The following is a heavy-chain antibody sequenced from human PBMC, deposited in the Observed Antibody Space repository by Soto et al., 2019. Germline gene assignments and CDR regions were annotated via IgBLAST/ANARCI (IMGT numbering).Heavy chain of an antibody. CDR1: GDSVSSNSAA. CDR3: ARESRYSSSYFDY. J-gene: IGHJ4*02. CDR2: TYYRSKWYN. D-gene: IGHD6-6*01. Sequence: SQTLSLTCAISGDSVSSNSAAWNWIRQSSPRGLEWLGRTYYRSKWYNDYAVSVKSRITINPDTSKNQFSLQLNSVTPEDTAVYYCARESRYSSSYFDYWGQGTLVTVSS. V-gene: IGHV6-1*01.